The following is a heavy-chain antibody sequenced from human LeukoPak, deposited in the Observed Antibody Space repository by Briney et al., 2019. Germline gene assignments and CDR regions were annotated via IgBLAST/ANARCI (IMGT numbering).Heavy chain of an antibody. Sequence: GGSLRLSCAASGFTFSSYAMHWVRQAPGKGLEWVAVISYDGSNKYYADSVKGRFTISRDNSKNTLYQQMNSLRAEDTAVYYCARDSMMDTAMVFNYWGQGTLVTVSS. J-gene: IGHJ4*02. CDR3: ARDSMMDTAMVFNY. V-gene: IGHV3-30-3*01. D-gene: IGHD5-18*01. CDR1: GFTFSSYA. CDR2: ISYDGSNK.